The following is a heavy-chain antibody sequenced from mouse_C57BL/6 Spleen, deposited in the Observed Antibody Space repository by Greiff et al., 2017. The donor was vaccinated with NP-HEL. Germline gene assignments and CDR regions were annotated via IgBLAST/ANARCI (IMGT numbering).Heavy chain of an antibody. V-gene: IGHV5-4*01. CDR1: GFTFSSYA. CDR2: ISDGGSYT. D-gene: IGHD2-10*01. J-gene: IGHJ4*01. CDR3: ARGRVLPVRYAMDY. Sequence: EVQLMESGGGLVKPGGSLKLSCAASGFTFSSYAMSWVRQTPEKRLEWVATISDGGSYTYYPDNVQGRFTISRDNAKNNLYLQMSHLKSEDTAMYYCARGRVLPVRYAMDYWGQGTSVTVSS.